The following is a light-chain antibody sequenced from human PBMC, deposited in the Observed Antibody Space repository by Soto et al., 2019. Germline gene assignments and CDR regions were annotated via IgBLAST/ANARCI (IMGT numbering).Light chain of an antibody. J-gene: IGKJ2*01. CDR3: LQHSDYPFS. V-gene: IGKV1-17*01. CDR1: QGIRDA. CDR2: SAS. Sequence: DIQMTQSPSSLSASVGDRVTITCRASQGIRDALGWYQQKPGKVPKRLIYSASNLQSGVPSRFSDSGSETEFTLTISSLQPEDFATYYCLQHSDYPFSFGQGTRLEI.